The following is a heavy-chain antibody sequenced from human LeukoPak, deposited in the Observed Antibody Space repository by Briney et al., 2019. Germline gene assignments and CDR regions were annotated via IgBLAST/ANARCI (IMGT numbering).Heavy chain of an antibody. CDR1: GYTFTDYY. CDR3: AKGWVACDMLTGDY. J-gene: IGHJ4*02. CDR2: INPNSGVT. Sequence: GASVKVSCKASGYTFTDYYMHWVRQAPGQGLEWMGWINPNSGVTNPAQNFQGRVPMTRDTSITTAYMELSGLRSDDTAVYYCAKGWVACDMLTGDYWGQGTMVTVSS. D-gene: IGHD3-9*01. V-gene: IGHV1-2*02.